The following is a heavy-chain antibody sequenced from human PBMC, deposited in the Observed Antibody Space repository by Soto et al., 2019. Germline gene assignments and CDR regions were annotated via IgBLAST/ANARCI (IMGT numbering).Heavy chain of an antibody. CDR1: GFTFSNAW. Sequence: EVQLVESGGGLVKPGGSLRLSCAASGFTFSNAWMNWVRQAPGKGLEWVGRIKSKTGGGTTDYAAPVKGRFTISRDXSKNTLYLQMNSLKTEDTAVYYCTTGLGGYGAFDIWGQGTMVTVSS. V-gene: IGHV3-15*07. J-gene: IGHJ3*02. CDR2: IKSKTGGGTT. CDR3: TTGLGGYGAFDI. D-gene: IGHD3-16*01.